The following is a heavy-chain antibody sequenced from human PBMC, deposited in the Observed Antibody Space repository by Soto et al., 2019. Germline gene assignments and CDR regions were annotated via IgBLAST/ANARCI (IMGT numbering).Heavy chain of an antibody. CDR3: ARDKITGLFDY. V-gene: IGHV4-4*02. Sequence: SETLSLTCTVSGDSISSTRWWSWVRQSPGKGLEWIGYIYHSGSTYYNPSLKSRVTISVDTSKNQFSLKLTSVTAADTAVYYCARDKITGLFDYWGQGTLVTVSS. CDR1: GDSISSTRW. D-gene: IGHD2-8*02. J-gene: IGHJ4*02. CDR2: IYHSGST.